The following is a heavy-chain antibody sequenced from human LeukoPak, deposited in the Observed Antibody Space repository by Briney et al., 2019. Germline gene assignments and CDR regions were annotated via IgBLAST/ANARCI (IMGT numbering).Heavy chain of an antibody. V-gene: IGHV3-23*01. J-gene: IGHJ4*02. Sequence: GGSLRLSCAASGFTFCSYSMTWVRQAPGKGLEWVSVMSADSATTFYADSVKGRFTISRDNAKNTVFLQMSSLRAEDTALYYCARKSASGNYPLDYWGQGTLVTASS. CDR2: MSADSATT. D-gene: IGHD3-10*01. CDR1: GFTFCSYS. CDR3: ARKSASGNYPLDY.